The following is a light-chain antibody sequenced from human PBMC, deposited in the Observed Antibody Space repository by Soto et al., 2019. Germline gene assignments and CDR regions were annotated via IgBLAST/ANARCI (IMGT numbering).Light chain of an antibody. V-gene: IGKV3-15*01. J-gene: IGKJ4*01. CDR3: QQYNFWPPLT. Sequence: EMGRPNSPATCLCSPGKKATFSGRASRRFNRNLAWYRQNPGQAPRLLIPDASTRATGVPARFSGSGSGTEFTLTISSLQSEDSGIYYCQQYNFWPPLTFGGGTKVEIK. CDR2: DAS. CDR1: RRFNRN.